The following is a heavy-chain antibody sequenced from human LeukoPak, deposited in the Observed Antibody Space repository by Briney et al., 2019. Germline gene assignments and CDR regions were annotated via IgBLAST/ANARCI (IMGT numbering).Heavy chain of an antibody. Sequence: SETLSLTCTVSGGSISSGGYYWSWIRQPPGKGLEWIGYIYYSGSTNYNPSLKSRVTISVDTSKNQFSLKLSSVTAADTAVYYCARHCSGGSCFGIFQHWGQGTLVTVSS. J-gene: IGHJ1*01. CDR2: IYYSGST. D-gene: IGHD2-15*01. CDR3: ARHCSGGSCFGIFQH. V-gene: IGHV4-61*08. CDR1: GGSISSGGYY.